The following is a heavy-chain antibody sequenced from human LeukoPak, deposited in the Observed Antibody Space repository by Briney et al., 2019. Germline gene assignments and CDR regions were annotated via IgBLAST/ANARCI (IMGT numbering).Heavy chain of an antibody. CDR3: AKRAVAGTGRGFDI. J-gene: IGHJ3*02. Sequence: GGSLRLSCAASGFTFTSYAMNWVRQAPGKGLEWVSLISGSGDSTDYADSVKGRFTISRDNSKNTLYLQINSLRADDTAVYYCAKRAVAGTGRGFDIWGQGTLVTVSS. V-gene: IGHV3-23*01. CDR2: ISGSGDST. CDR1: GFTFTSYA. D-gene: IGHD6-19*01.